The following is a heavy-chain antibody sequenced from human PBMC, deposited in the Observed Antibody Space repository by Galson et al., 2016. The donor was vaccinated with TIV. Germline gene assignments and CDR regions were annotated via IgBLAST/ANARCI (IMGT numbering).Heavy chain of an antibody. D-gene: IGHD4-17*01. CDR2: TLYDGTKK. J-gene: IGHJ4*02. Sequence: LRLSCAASGFTFSSYGMHWVRQAPGKGLEWVAVTLYDGTKKFYADSVKGRFTISKENSKNTVSLEMNSLRLEDTAVYYCARDPRIYGDYLLAYFDYWGQGTLLTVS. CDR3: ARDPRIYGDYLLAYFDY. CDR1: GFTFSSYG. V-gene: IGHV3-30*03.